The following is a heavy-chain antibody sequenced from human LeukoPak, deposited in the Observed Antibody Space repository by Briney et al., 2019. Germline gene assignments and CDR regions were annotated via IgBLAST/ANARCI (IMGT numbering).Heavy chain of an antibody. J-gene: IGHJ3*02. CDR2: IYYSGNT. D-gene: IGHD3-22*01. CDR3: ARGDDSSGYSTFDI. CDR1: GGSISSYY. Sequence: PSETLSLTCTVSGGSISSYYWSWIRKPPGKGLERIGYIYYSGNTNYNPSLKSRVTISVDTSKNQFSLKLSSVTAADAAVYYCARGDDSSGYSTFDIWGQGTMVTVSS. V-gene: IGHV4-59*08.